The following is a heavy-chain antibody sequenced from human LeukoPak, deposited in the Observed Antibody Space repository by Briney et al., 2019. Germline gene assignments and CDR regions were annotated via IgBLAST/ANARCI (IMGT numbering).Heavy chain of an antibody. CDR2: IYYSGST. J-gene: IGHJ4*02. Sequence: SETLSLTCTVSGASISSYYWSWIRQPPGKGLEWIGNIYYSGSTKYNPSLKSRVTISVDTSKNHFSLKLSSVTAADTAVYYCARHGNYYDSSGYNYYFDYWGQGTLGTVSS. D-gene: IGHD3-22*01. CDR1: GASISSYY. CDR3: ARHGNYYDSSGYNYYFDY. V-gene: IGHV4-59*08.